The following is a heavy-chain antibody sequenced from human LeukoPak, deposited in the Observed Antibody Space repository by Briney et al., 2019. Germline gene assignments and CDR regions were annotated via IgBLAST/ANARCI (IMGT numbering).Heavy chain of an antibody. D-gene: IGHD1-1*01. CDR3: ATHSDDAAFDI. CDR2: ISWNSGSI. V-gene: IGHV3-9*01. Sequence: GGSLRLSCAASGFTFDDYAMHWVRQAPGKGLEWVSGISWNSGSIGYADSVKGRFTISRDNAKNSLYLQMNSLRAEDTALYYCATHSDDAAFDIRGQGTMVTVSS. J-gene: IGHJ3*02. CDR1: GFTFDDYA.